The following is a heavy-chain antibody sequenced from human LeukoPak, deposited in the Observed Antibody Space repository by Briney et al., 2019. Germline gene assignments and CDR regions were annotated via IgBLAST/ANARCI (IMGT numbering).Heavy chain of an antibody. CDR3: AKEGPYDSNGFGAFDI. D-gene: IGHD3-22*01. CDR2: ISGSGGST. J-gene: IGHJ3*02. CDR1: GFTFSSYA. V-gene: IGHV3-23*01. Sequence: QSGGSLRLSCVASGFTFSSYAMSWVRQAPGKGLEWVSAISGSGGSTYYADSVKGRFTISRDNSKNTLYLQMNSLRAEDTAVYYCAKEGPYDSNGFGAFDIWGQGTMVTVSS.